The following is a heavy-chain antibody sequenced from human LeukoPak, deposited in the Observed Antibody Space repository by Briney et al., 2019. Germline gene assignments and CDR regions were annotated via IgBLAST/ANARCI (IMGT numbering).Heavy chain of an antibody. CDR1: GYTFTGYY. J-gene: IGHJ2*01. D-gene: IGHD4-17*01. CDR3: ARDGDYSAGYFDL. V-gene: IGHV1-2*02. Sequence: ASVKVSCKASGYTFTGYYMHWVRQAPGQGLEWMGWINPNSGGTNYAQKFQGRVTMTRDTSISTAYTELSRLRSDDTAVYYCARDGDYSAGYFDLWGRGTLVTVSS. CDR2: INPNSGGT.